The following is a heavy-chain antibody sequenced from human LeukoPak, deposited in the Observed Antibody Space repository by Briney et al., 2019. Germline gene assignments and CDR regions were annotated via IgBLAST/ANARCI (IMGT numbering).Heavy chain of an antibody. D-gene: IGHD2-15*01. V-gene: IGHV3-11*04. CDR2: ISSSGSTI. CDR3: ARGVVVAPTTAHFDY. CDR1: GFTLSDYY. J-gene: IGHJ4*02. Sequence: GGSLRLSCAASGFTLSDYYMSWIRQAPGKGLEWVSYISSSGSTIYYADSVKGRFTISRDNAKNSLYLQMNSLRAEDTAVYYCARGVVVAPTTAHFDYWGQGTLVTVSS.